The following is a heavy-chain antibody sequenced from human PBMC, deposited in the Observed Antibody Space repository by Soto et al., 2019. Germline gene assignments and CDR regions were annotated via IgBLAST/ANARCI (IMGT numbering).Heavy chain of an antibody. V-gene: IGHV3-21*01. D-gene: IGHD5-12*01. CDR2: ISSSSSYI. Sequence: PGGSLRLSCAASGFTFSSYSMNWVRQAPGKGLEWVSSISSSSSYIYYADSVKGRFTISRDNAKNSLYLQMNSLRAEDTAVYYCARVHRGYSGYETDYWGQGTLVTVSS. CDR3: ARVHRGYSGYETDY. J-gene: IGHJ4*02. CDR1: GFTFSSYS.